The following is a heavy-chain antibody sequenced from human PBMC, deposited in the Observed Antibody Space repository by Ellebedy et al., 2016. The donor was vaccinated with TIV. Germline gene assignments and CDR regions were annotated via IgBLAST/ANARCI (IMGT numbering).Heavy chain of an antibody. V-gene: IGHV3-11*01. Sequence: GESLKISXAASGFTFSDYYMSWIRQAPGKGLEWVSYISSSGSTIYYADSVKGRFTISRDNAKNSLYLQMNSLRAEDTAVYYCARVTGAVLWFGVNGMDVWGQGTTVTVSS. CDR1: GFTFSDYY. J-gene: IGHJ6*02. CDR2: ISSSGSTI. D-gene: IGHD3-10*01. CDR3: ARVTGAVLWFGVNGMDV.